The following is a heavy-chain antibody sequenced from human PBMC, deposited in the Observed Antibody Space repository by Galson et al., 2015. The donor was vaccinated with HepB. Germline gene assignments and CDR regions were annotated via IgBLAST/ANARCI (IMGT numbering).Heavy chain of an antibody. CDR3: AREDIVVVPAAMSAYYYYYMDV. Sequence: SVKVSCKASGYTFTSYDINWVRQATGQGLEWMGWMNPNSGNTGYAQKFQGRVTMTRNTSISTAYMELSSLRSEDTAVYYCAREDIVVVPAAMSAYYYYYMDVWGKGTTVTVSS. J-gene: IGHJ6*03. V-gene: IGHV1-8*01. D-gene: IGHD2-2*01. CDR1: GYTFTSYD. CDR2: MNPNSGNT.